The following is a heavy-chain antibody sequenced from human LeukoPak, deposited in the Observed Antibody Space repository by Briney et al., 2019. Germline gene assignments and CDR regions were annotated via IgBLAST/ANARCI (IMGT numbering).Heavy chain of an antibody. CDR1: GGSISSGSYY. CDR3: ARKSSGYSY. Sequence: SETLSLTCTVSGGSISSGSYYWSWIRQPAGKGLEWIGRIYTSGSTIYNPSLKSRVTISVDTSKNQFSLKLSSVTAADTAVYYCARKSSGYSYWGQGTLVTVSS. CDR2: IYTSGST. J-gene: IGHJ4*02. D-gene: IGHD3-22*01. V-gene: IGHV4-61*02.